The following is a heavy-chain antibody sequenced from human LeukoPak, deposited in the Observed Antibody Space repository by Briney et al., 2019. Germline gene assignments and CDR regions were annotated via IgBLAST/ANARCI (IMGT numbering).Heavy chain of an antibody. CDR2: IIPIFGKA. V-gene: IGHV1-69*13. Sequence: ASVKVSCKASGGTFSSYAISGVRQAPGQGLEWMGGIIPIFGKANYAQKSQGRVRITADESTSTACMELSSLRSEDTAVYYCARGYYYDSSGYTNWFDPWGQGTLVTVSS. D-gene: IGHD3-22*01. CDR3: ARGYYYDSSGYTNWFDP. J-gene: IGHJ5*02. CDR1: GGTFSSYA.